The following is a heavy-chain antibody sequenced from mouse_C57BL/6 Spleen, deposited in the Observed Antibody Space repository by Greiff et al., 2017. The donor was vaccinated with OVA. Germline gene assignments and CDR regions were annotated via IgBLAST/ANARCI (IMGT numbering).Heavy chain of an antibody. D-gene: IGHD3-1*01. J-gene: IGHJ2*01. CDR2: IDPSDSYT. Sequence: QVQLQQPGAELVKPGASVKLSCKASGYTFTSYWMQWVKQRPGQGLEWIGVIDPSDSYTNYNQKFKGKATLTVDTSSSTAYMPLSSLTSEDSAVYYCARSGRLREMDYWGQGTTLTVSS. CDR3: ARSGRLREMDY. V-gene: IGHV1-50*01. CDR1: GYTFTSYW.